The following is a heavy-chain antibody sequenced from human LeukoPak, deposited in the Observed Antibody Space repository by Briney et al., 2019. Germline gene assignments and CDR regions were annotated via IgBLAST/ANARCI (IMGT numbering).Heavy chain of an antibody. Sequence: GGSLRLSCAASGFTFSHYYMSWIRQAPGKGLEWVSYISSSGSTIYYADSVKGRFTISRDNAKNSLYLQMNSLRAEDTAVYYCARVPSTYYYYYMDVWGKGTTVTVSS. J-gene: IGHJ6*03. CDR1: GFTFSHYY. CDR2: ISSSGSTI. CDR3: ARVPSTYYYYYMDV. V-gene: IGHV3-11*04.